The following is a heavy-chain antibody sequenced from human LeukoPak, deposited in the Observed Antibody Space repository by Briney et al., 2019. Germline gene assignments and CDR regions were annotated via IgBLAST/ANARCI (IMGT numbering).Heavy chain of an antibody. V-gene: IGHV5-51*01. CDR2: IYPGDSDT. Sequence: GESLKISCKGSGYSFTSYWIGWVRQMPGKGLEWMGIIYPGDSDTRYSPSFQGQVTISADKSISTAYLQWSSLKASDTAMYYCARLNDSSGYYGDALDIWGQGTMVTVSS. CDR1: GYSFTSYW. CDR3: ARLNDSSGYYGDALDI. D-gene: IGHD3-22*01. J-gene: IGHJ3*02.